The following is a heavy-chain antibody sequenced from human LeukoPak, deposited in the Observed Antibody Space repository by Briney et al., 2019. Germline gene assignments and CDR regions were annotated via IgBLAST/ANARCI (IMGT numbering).Heavy chain of an antibody. V-gene: IGHV3-30*03. CDR2: ISYDGSKT. J-gene: IGHJ4*02. CDR3: ARLPPSVFGVGTGDFDY. CDR1: GFSFSTYG. Sequence: PGGSLRLSCEVSGFSFSTYGMYWVRQAPGKELESVAVISYDGSKTYYADSVKGRSTISRDNPKNTVYLQLNSLRAEDTAVYYCARLPPSVFGVGTGDFDYWGQGTLVTVSS. D-gene: IGHD2-8*02.